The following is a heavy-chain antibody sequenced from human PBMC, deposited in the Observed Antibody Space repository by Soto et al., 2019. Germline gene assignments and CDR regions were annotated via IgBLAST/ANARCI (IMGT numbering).Heavy chain of an antibody. V-gene: IGHV3-30-3*01. J-gene: IGHJ4*02. CDR3: ARDLSGYDSAFDY. CDR2: ISYDGSNK. D-gene: IGHD5-12*01. CDR1: GFTFSSYA. Sequence: QVQLVESGGGAVQPGRSLRLSCAASGFTFSSYAMHWVRQAPGKGLEWVAVISYDGSNKYYADSVKGRFTISRDNSKNTLYLQMNSLRAEDTAVYYCARDLSGYDSAFDYWGQGTLVTVSS.